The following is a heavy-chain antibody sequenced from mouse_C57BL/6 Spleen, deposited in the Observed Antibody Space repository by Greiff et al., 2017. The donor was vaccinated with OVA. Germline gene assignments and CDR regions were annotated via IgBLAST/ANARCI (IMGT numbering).Heavy chain of an antibody. CDR2: IYPGDGDT. CDR1: GYAFSSSW. CDR3: ARERIYYYGSGPAWFAY. Sequence: QVHVKQSGPELVKPGASVKISCKASGYAFSSSWMNWVKQRPGKGLEWIGRIYPGDGDTNYNGKFKGKATLTADKSSSTAYMQLSSLTSEDSAVYYCARERIYYYGSGPAWFAYWGQGTLVTVSA. J-gene: IGHJ3*01. D-gene: IGHD1-1*01. V-gene: IGHV1-82*01.